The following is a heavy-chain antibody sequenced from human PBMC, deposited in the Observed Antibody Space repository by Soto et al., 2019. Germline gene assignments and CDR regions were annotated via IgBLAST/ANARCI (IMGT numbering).Heavy chain of an antibody. CDR1: GFPFSSYW. CDR3: ARGGYYYDN. V-gene: IGHV3-74*01. J-gene: IGHJ4*02. Sequence: LRLSCAASGFPFSSYWMHWVRQTPGKGLVWVSRINSDGSGTRYTDSVKGRFTISRDNAKNTLYLQMNSLRAEDTAVYYCARGGYYYDNWGQGTLVTVSS. CDR2: INSDGSGT. D-gene: IGHD2-2*01.